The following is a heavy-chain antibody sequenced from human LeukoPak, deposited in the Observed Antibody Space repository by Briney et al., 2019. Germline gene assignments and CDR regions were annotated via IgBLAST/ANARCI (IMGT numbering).Heavy chain of an antibody. Sequence: GGSLRLSCAASGFTFSNYAMHWVRQAPGKGLELVSTVSDNTYTTYYADFAQGRFTISRDNSKHTLYLQMNSLRVDDTAVYYCARDLKVPGGFDYWGQGTLVTVSS. V-gene: IGHV3-23*01. CDR2: VSDNTYTT. J-gene: IGHJ4*02. CDR3: ARDLKVPGGFDY. D-gene: IGHD3-16*01. CDR1: GFTFSNYA.